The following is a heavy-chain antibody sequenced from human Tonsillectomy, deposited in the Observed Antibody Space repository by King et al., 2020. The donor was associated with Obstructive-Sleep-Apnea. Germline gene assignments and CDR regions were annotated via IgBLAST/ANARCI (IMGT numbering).Heavy chain of an antibody. J-gene: IGHJ4*02. CDR2: IGTYNGDT. V-gene: IGHV1-18*01. Sequence: QLVQSGGEVKKPGASVRVSCRASGYPFSTYGISWVRQAPGQGLEWMGYIGTYNGDTKDAEKFQGRVIMTADTSTGTAYMEMMSLTSDDTAVYFCARKASGWYRGDFDFWGQGTLVTVSA. D-gene: IGHD6-19*01. CDR3: ARKASGWYRGDFDF. CDR1: GYPFSTYG.